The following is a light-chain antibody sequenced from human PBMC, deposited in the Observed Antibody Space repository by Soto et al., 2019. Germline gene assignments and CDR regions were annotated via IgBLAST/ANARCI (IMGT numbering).Light chain of an antibody. CDR3: QQYNSYSGT. V-gene: IGKV1-5*01. CDR1: QALSNY. J-gene: IGKJ1*01. CDR2: SAS. Sequence: DIQMTQSPSTLSASVGDTVTITCRASQALSNYLAWYQQKPGKAPDLLIYSASTLQSGVPSRFSGSGSGTEFTLTISSLQPDDFATYYCQQYNSYSGTFGQGTRWIS.